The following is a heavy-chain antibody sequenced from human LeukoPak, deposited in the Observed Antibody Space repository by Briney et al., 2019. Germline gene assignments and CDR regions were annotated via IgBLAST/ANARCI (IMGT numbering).Heavy chain of an antibody. J-gene: IGHJ6*03. D-gene: IGHD3-16*01. V-gene: IGHV3-30*01. Sequence: GGSLRLSCAASGFTFSSYAMHWVPQAPGKGLEWVAVISYDGSNKYYADSVKGRFTISRDNSKNTLYLQMNSLRAEDTAVYYCAKLGGHPLHNYYVGVWGKGTTVAVSS. CDR1: GFTFSSYA. CDR2: ISYDGSNK. CDR3: AKLGGHPLHNYYVGV.